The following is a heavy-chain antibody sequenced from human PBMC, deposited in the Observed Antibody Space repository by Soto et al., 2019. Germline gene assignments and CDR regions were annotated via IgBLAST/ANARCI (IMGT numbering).Heavy chain of an antibody. CDR3: AKEVYDYIWGSYRPFDY. CDR2: ISYDGSNK. D-gene: IGHD3-16*02. Sequence: GGSLRLSCAASGFTFSSYGMHWVRQAPGKWLEWVAVISYDGSNKYYADSVKGRFTISRDNSKNTLYLQMNSLRAEDTAVYYCAKEVYDYIWGSYRPFDYWGQGT. J-gene: IGHJ4*02. V-gene: IGHV3-30*18. CDR1: GFTFSSYG.